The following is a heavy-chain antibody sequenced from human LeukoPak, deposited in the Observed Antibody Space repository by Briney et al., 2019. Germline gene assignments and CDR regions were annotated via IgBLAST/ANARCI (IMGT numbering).Heavy chain of an antibody. Sequence: ASVKVSCNTFGYTFTGYYMHWVRQAPGQGLEWMGWINPNSGGTNYAQKFQGRVTMTRDTSISTAYMEVSRLRSDDTAVYYCARDTDYYDSSGYYPEAFDIWGQGTMVTVSS. V-gene: IGHV1-2*02. J-gene: IGHJ3*02. D-gene: IGHD3-22*01. CDR1: GYTFTGYY. CDR2: INPNSGGT. CDR3: ARDTDYYDSSGYYPEAFDI.